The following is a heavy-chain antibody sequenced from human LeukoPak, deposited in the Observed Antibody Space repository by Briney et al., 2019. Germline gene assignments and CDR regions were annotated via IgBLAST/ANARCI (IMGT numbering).Heavy chain of an antibody. D-gene: IGHD1-26*01. CDR3: AKGYSGSYFDY. V-gene: IGHV3-48*01. CDR1: GLTFSSYS. CDR2: ISSSSSTI. J-gene: IGHJ4*02. Sequence: PGGSLRLSCAASGLTFSSYSMNWVRQAPGKGLEWVSYISSSSSTIYYADSVKGRFTISRDNAKNSLYLQMNSLRAEDTAVYYCAKGYSGSYFDYWGQGTLVTVSS.